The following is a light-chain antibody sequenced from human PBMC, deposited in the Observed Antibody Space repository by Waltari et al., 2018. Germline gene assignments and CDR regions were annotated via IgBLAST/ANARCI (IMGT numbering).Light chain of an antibody. Sequence: QSALTQPRSVSGSPGQSVTISCTGTSIDVGGYKYVSWYQQHPGKAPKLMIFDGRKRPSGVPDRFSGSKSGSTASLTISGLQAEDEADYYCCSYAGSRWVFGGGTKLTVL. CDR1: SIDVGGYKY. CDR2: DGR. CDR3: CSYAGSRWV. J-gene: IGLJ3*02. V-gene: IGLV2-11*01.